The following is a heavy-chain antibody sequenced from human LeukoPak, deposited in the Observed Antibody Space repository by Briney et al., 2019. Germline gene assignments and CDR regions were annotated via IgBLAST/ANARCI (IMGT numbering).Heavy chain of an antibody. CDR1: GGSISGHY. D-gene: IGHD6-13*01. J-gene: IGHJ4*02. CDR3: ARHLVIAAAGTTDY. Sequence: SGTLSLTCTVSGGSISGHYWSWIRQPPGKGLEWIGYIHYTGRTDYSPSLKSRVTISVDTSKNQFSLKLSSVTAADTAVYYCARHLVIAAAGTTDYWGQGTLVTVSS. CDR2: IHYTGRT. V-gene: IGHV4-59*08.